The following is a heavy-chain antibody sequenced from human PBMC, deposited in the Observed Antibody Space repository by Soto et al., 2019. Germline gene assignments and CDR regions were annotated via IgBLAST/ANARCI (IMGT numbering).Heavy chain of an antibody. CDR2: TYYRSKWYN. D-gene: IGHD6-6*01. CDR1: GDSVSSDSAA. J-gene: IGHJ6*02. CDR3: ARVRSSAYYYYYGMDV. Sequence: SQTLSLTCAVSGDSVSSDSAAWNWIRQSPSRGLEWLGRTYYRSKWYNDYAVSVKSRITINPDTSKNQFSLQLNSVTPEDTAVYYCARVRSSAYYYYYGMDVWGQGTTVTVSS. V-gene: IGHV6-1*01.